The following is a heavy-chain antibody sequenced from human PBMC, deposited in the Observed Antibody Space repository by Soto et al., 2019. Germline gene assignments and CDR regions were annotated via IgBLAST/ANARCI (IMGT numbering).Heavy chain of an antibody. J-gene: IGHJ4*02. V-gene: IGHV3-73*01. Sequence: EVQLVESGGGLVQPGGSLKLSCAASGFTFSAYAMHWVRQASGKGLEWIGRIRSKGNSYATSYAASVKGRFTISRDDSKNTAYLQMNSLKNEDTAVYFCATYDYGDYVIDCWGQGTLVTVSS. CDR3: ATYDYGDYVIDC. CDR2: IRSKGNSYAT. D-gene: IGHD4-17*01. CDR1: GFTFSAYA.